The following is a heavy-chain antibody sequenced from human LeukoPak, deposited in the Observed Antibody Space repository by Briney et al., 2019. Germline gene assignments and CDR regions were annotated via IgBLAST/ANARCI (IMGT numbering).Heavy chain of an antibody. CDR3: ARDGYDSSGYGHDY. Sequence: GGSLRLSCAASGFTFSSYSMNWVRQAPGEGLEWVSSISSSSSYIYYADSVKGRFTISRDNAKNSLYLQMNSLRAEDTAVYYCARDGYDSSGYGHDYWGQGTLVTVSS. V-gene: IGHV3-21*01. D-gene: IGHD3-22*01. CDR2: ISSSSSYI. CDR1: GFTFSSYS. J-gene: IGHJ4*02.